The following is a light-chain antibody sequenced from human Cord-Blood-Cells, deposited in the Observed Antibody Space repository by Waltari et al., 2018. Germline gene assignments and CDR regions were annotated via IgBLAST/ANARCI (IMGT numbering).Light chain of an antibody. CDR2: WAS. CDR3: QQYYSTPLT. J-gene: IGKJ4*01. CDR1: QSVLYSSNNKNY. V-gene: IGKV4-1*01. Sequence: DIVMTQSPDSLAVSLGERGTINCKSSQSVLYSSNNKNYLAWYQQKQGQPPKLLISWASTRESGVPDRFSGSGSGTDFTLTISSLQAEDVAVYYCQQYYSTPLTFGGGTKVEIK.